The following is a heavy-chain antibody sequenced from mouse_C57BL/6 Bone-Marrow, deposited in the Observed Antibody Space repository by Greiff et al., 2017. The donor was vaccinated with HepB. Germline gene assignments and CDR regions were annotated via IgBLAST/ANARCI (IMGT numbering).Heavy chain of an antibody. CDR2: ISSGGSYT. Sequence: EVKLEESGGDLVKPGGSLKLSCAASGFTFSSYGMSWVRQTPDKRLEWVATISSGGSYTYYPDSVKGRFTISRDNAKNTLYLQMSSLKSEDTAMYYCATPFDVWGTGTTVTVSS. J-gene: IGHJ1*03. CDR3: ATPFDV. V-gene: IGHV5-6*02. CDR1: GFTFSSYG.